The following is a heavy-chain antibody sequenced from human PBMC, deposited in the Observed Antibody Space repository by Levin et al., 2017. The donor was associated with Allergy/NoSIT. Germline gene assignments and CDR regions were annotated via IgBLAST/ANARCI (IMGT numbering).Heavy chain of an antibody. Sequence: GGSLRLSCAASGFTFSSYSMNWVRQAPGKGLEWVSSISSSSSYIYYADSVKGRFTISRDNAKNSLYLQMNSLRAEDTAVYYCARNYDFWSGYPDYWGQGTLVTVSS. CDR2: ISSSSSYI. V-gene: IGHV3-21*01. CDR1: GFTFSSYS. J-gene: IGHJ4*02. CDR3: ARNYDFWSGYPDY. D-gene: IGHD3-3*01.